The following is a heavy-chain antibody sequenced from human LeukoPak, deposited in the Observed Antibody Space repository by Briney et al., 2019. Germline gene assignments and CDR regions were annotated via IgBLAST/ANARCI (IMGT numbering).Heavy chain of an antibody. Sequence: SETLSLTCAVSDGSISSSNWWSWVRQPPGKGLEWIGEISHSGNTNCNPSLKSRVTISIDKSKNQFSLELTSVTAADTAVYYCARGEGVDTTFGVVVLWFDPWGQGTLVTVSS. V-gene: IGHV4-4*02. CDR3: ARGEGVDTTFGVVVLWFDP. D-gene: IGHD3-3*01. CDR2: ISHSGNT. J-gene: IGHJ5*02. CDR1: DGSISSSNW.